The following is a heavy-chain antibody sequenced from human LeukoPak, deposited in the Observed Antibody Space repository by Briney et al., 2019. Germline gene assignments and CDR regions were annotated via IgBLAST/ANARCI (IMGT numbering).Heavy chain of an antibody. CDR2: VIPIYGTP. D-gene: IGHD6-13*01. CDR3: AGEFSSSWNNKYYYYYYMDV. V-gene: IGHV1-69*05. J-gene: IGHJ6*03. CDR1: GGSFSTSG. Sequence: SVKVSCKASGGSFSTSGFSWVRQAPGQGLEWMGGVIPIYGTPSYAQKFQGRVTITTDESTSTAYMELSSLRSEDTAVYYCAGEFSSSWNNKYYYYYYMDVWGKGTTVTVSS.